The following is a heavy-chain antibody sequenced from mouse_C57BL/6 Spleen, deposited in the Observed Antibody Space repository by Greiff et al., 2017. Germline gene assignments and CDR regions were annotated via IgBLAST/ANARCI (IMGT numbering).Heavy chain of an antibody. CDR3: ARNGYYGSSYVGYFDY. J-gene: IGHJ2*01. Sequence: QVQLQQSGPELVKPGASVKISCKASGYTFTDYYINWVKHRPGQGLEWIGWIFPGSGSTYYNEKFKGKATLTVDKSSSTAYMLLSSLTSEDSAVYFCARNGYYGSSYVGYFDYWGQGTTLTVSS. CDR1: GYTFTDYY. D-gene: IGHD1-1*01. CDR2: IFPGSGST. V-gene: IGHV1-75*01.